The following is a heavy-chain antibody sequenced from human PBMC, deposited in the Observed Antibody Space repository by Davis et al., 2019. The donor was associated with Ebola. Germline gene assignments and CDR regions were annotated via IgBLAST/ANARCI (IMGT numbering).Heavy chain of an antibody. J-gene: IGHJ4*02. CDR2: INPNSGGT. V-gene: IGHV1-2*02. D-gene: IGHD2-2*01. Sequence: ASVKVSCKASGYTFTGYYMHWVRQAPGQGLEWMGWINPNSGGTNYAQKFQGRVTMTRDTSISTAYMELSRLRSDDTAVYYCASTFFRYCSSTSCNTFDYWGQGTLVTVSS. CDR1: GYTFTGYY. CDR3: ASTFFRYCSSTSCNTFDY.